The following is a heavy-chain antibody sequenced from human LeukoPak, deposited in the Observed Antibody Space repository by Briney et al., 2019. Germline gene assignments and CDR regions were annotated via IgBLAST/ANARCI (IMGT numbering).Heavy chain of an antibody. CDR1: GYTFTSYS. CDR2: ISAYNGNT. D-gene: IGHD3-22*01. J-gene: IGHJ4*02. V-gene: IGHV1-18*01. CDR3: ARVSSGYSRGGYYFDY. Sequence: ASVTVSCKASGYTFTSYSISWVRQAPGQGLEWMGWISAYNGNTNYAQKLQGRVTMTTDTSTSTAYMELRRLRSDDTAVYYCARVSSGYSRGGYYFDYWGQGTLVTVSS.